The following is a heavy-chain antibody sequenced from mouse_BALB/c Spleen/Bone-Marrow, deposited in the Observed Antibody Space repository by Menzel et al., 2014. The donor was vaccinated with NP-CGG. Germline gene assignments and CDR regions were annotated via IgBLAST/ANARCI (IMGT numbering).Heavy chain of an antibody. CDR2: SRNKANDYTT. V-gene: IGHV7-1*02. CDR1: GFTFSDFY. Sequence: EVQLQQSGGGLVQPGGSLILSCATSGFTFSDFYMEWVRQPPGKRLEWIAASRNKANDYTTEYSASVRGRFIVSRDTSQSILYLQMNSLRAEDTAIYYCARDPRWLLAMDNWGQGTSVTVSS. J-gene: IGHJ4*01. CDR3: ARDPRWLLAMDN. D-gene: IGHD2-3*01.